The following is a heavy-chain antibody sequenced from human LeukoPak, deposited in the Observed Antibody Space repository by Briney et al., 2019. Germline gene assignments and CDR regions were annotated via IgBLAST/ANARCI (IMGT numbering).Heavy chain of an antibody. CDR3: ARDGSNYSGYGDFDS. J-gene: IGHJ4*02. Sequence: SQTLSLTCTVSCGSISSGDYYGSWIRQPPGKGLEWIGYIYYSGSTYYNPSLKSRVTISLDTSKTQFSLKLTSVTAADTAVYYCARDGSNYSGYGDFDSWGQGTLVTVSS. V-gene: IGHV4-30-4*01. CDR2: IYYSGST. CDR1: CGSISSGDYY. D-gene: IGHD5-12*01.